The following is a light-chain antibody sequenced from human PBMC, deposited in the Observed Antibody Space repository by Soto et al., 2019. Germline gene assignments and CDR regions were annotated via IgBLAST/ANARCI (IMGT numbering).Light chain of an antibody. CDR2: GAS. CDR1: QSVRIY. V-gene: IGKV3-15*01. CDR3: QQYNNWPQIT. Sequence: EIVVTQSLGTLSLSPGDRATLSCLASQSVRIYLAWYQQKPGQAPRLFIFGASTRATGIPARFSGSGSGTEFTLTISSLQSEDFAVYYCQQYNNWPQITFGQGTRLEI. J-gene: IGKJ5*01.